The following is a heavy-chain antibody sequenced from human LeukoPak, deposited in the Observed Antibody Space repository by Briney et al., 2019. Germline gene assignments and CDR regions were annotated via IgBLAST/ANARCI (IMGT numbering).Heavy chain of an antibody. D-gene: IGHD6-19*01. CDR1: GFTFSSYA. V-gene: IGHV3-23*01. J-gene: IGHJ4*02. Sequence: PGGSLRLSCAASGFTFSSYAMGWVRQAPGKGLEWVSAISGSGGSTYYADSVKGRFTISRDNSKNTLYLQMNSLRAEDTAVYYCAKAAGYSSIPTNFDYWGQGTLVTVSS. CDR2: ISGSGGST. CDR3: AKAAGYSSIPTNFDY.